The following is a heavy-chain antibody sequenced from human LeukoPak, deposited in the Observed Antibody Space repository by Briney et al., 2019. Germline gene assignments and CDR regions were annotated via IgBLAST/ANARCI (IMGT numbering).Heavy chain of an antibody. CDR2: INPNSGGT. CDR1: GYTFTGYY. D-gene: IGHD6-13*01. J-gene: IGHJ4*02. CDR3: ARGSSSWYDVSASYFDY. V-gene: IGHV1-2*02. Sequence: GASVKVSCKASGYTFTGYYIHWVRQAPGQGLEWMGWINPNSGGTHYAHKFQGRVTMTRDTSISTAYMELSRLRSDDTAVYYCARGSSSWYDVSASYFDYWAREPWSPSPQ.